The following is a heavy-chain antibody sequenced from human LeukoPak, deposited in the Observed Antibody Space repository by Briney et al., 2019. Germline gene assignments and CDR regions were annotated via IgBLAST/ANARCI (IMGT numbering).Heavy chain of an antibody. V-gene: IGHV4-38-2*02. CDR3: AREPGSSSELDY. CDR1: GYSISNGYY. J-gene: IGHJ4*02. CDR2: IYHTRNT. Sequence: PSETLSLTCAVSGYSISNGYYWGWIRQPPGKGLEWIGSIYHTRNTYYNPSLQSRVTISIDTSKNQFSLKLSPVTAADTAVYYCAREPGSSSELDYWGQGTLVTVSS. D-gene: IGHD6-6*01.